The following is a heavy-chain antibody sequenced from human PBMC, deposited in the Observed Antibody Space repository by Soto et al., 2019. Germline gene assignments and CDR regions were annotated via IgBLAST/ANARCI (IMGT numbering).Heavy chain of an antibody. CDR2: IHHSGST. Sequence: TSETLSLTCSVYGASFSGYYWSWIRQSPGKGLEWIGEIHHSGSTHYNPSLKSRLTFSIDESQSQFYMMLTSVTAADTALYFCARGHSTSGYDSWGQGSLVTVS. V-gene: IGHV4-34*01. CDR3: ARGHSTSGYDS. J-gene: IGHJ4*02. CDR1: GASFSGYY. D-gene: IGHD6-6*01.